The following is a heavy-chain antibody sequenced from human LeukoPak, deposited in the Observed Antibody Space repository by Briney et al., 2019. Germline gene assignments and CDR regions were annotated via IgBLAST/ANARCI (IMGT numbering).Heavy chain of an antibody. V-gene: IGHV3-30*03. CDR1: GFTFSIYG. CDR2: ISYDGSNK. CDR3: ARKGIYGDYV. D-gene: IGHD4-17*01. J-gene: IGHJ4*02. Sequence: GGSLRLSCAASGFTFSIYGMHWVRQAPGKGLEWVAVISYDGSNKYYADSVKGRFTISRDNSENTLYLQMNSLRAEETAVYYCARKGIYGDYVWGQGTLVTVSS.